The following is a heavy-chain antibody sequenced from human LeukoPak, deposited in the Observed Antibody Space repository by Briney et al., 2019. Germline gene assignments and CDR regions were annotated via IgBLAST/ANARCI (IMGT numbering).Heavy chain of an antibody. CDR3: ARVSSGSYSFGY. V-gene: IGHV4-39*07. CDR1: GGSISSSSYY. J-gene: IGHJ4*02. Sequence: SETLSLTCTVSGGSISSSSYYWGWLRQPPGKGLEWIGSIYYSGSTYYNPSLKSRVTISVDTSKNQFSLKLSSVTAADTAVYYFARVSSGSYSFGYWGQGTLVSVSS. CDR2: IYYSGST. D-gene: IGHD1-26*01.